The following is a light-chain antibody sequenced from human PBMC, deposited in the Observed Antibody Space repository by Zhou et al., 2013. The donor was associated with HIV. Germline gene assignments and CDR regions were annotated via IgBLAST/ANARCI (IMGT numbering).Light chain of an antibody. CDR3: QHYYTYPYT. J-gene: IGKJ2*01. Sequence: DIQLTQSPSFLSASVGDRVTITCRASQGISSYLNWYQQKPGKAPKVLIYKASSLQSGVPSRFSGSGSGTEFTLTISSLQPEDFATYYCQHYYTYPYTFGQGT. CDR2: KAS. V-gene: IGKV1-39*01. CDR1: QGISSY.